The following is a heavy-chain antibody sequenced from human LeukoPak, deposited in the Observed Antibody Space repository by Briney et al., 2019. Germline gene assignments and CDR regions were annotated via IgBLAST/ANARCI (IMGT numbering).Heavy chain of an antibody. CDR3: ARGDYDTSGYYYYYYGMDV. D-gene: IGHD3-22*01. V-gene: IGHV4-39*01. Sequence: KPSETLSVTCTVSGGSISSRSYYWGWIRQPPGKGLEWIGSIYHSGSTYYNPSLKSRVTISVDTSKNQFSLKLSSVTAADTAVYYCARGDYDTSGYYYYYYGMDVWGQGTTVTVSS. CDR1: GGSISSRSYY. J-gene: IGHJ6*02. CDR2: IYHSGST.